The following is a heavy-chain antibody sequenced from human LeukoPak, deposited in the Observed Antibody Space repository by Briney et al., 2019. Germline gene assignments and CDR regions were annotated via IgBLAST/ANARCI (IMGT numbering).Heavy chain of an antibody. D-gene: IGHD6-19*01. V-gene: IGHV4-30-2*01. CDR3: ARDGGGIAVAGTADY. CDR1: GGSISSGGYY. CDR2: IYHSGST. Sequence: PSETLSLTCTVSGGSISSGGYYWSWIRQPPGKGLEWIGYIYHSGSTYYNPSLKSRVTISVDRSKNQFSLKLSSVTAADTAVYYCARDGGGIAVAGTADYWGQGTLVTVSS. J-gene: IGHJ4*02.